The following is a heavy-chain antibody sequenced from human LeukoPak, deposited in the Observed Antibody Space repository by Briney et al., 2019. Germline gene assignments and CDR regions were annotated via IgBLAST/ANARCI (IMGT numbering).Heavy chain of an antibody. CDR3: AQTIKYSSGWLN. CDR1: GFTFSSYA. CDR2: ISYDGSNK. J-gene: IGHJ4*02. D-gene: IGHD6-19*01. Sequence: GGSLRLSCAASGFTFSSYAMHWVRQAPGKGLEWVAVISYDGSNKYYADSVKGRFTISRDNSKNTLYLQMNSLSAEDTAVYYCAQTIKYSSGWLNWGQGTLVTVSS. V-gene: IGHV3-30*04.